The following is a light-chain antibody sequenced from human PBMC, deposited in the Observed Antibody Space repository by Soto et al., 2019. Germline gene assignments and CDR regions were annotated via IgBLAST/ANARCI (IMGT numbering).Light chain of an antibody. CDR3: QQYGGSPIT. V-gene: IGKV3-20*01. CDR2: GAS. J-gene: IGKJ5*01. CDR1: QSVSSDF. Sequence: EIVLTQSPGTLSLSPGERATLSCRASQSVSSDFLAWYQRKPGQAPRLLIYGASTRATGIPDRFSGSGSGTEFTLTISRLEPEDFAVYDCQQYGGSPITFGQGTRLEIK.